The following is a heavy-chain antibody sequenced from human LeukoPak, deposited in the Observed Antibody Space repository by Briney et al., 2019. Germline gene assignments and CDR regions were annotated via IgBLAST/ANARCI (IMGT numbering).Heavy chain of an antibody. CDR2: ISAHNGDT. V-gene: IGHV1-18*01. J-gene: IGHJ5*02. Sequence: GASVKVSCKASGYTSTSYGISWVRQAPGQGLEWMGWISAHNGDTHYAQNLQGRVTMTTDTSTSTAYMELRSLRSDDTAVYYCARDRGRAPFDPWGQGTLVTVSS. D-gene: IGHD3-10*01. CDR1: GYTSTSYG. CDR3: ARDRGRAPFDP.